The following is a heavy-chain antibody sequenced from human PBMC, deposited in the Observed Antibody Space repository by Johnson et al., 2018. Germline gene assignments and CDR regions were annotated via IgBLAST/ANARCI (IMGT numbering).Heavy chain of an antibody. V-gene: IGHV3-30*18. J-gene: IGHJ4*02. CDR3: AKGVRIPGGRGSIYPAYFAF. D-gene: IGHD2/OR15-2a*01. CDR1: GFTLSDYG. Sequence: QVQLVQSGGGMVQPGRSLVVSCLASGFTLSDYGMHWVRQAPGEGLKWVAFISWDGSTTYYADSVKGRFIISRDNFNSRVYLQMNSRRADDTAMYYCAKGVRIPGGRGSIYPAYFAFWGRGSLVTVS. CDR2: ISWDGSTT.